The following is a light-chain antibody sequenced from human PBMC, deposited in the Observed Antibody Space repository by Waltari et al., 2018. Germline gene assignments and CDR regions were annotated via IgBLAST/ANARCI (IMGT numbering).Light chain of an antibody. CDR1: QSVTSSY. CDR2: GAS. V-gene: IGKV3-20*01. Sequence: EIVFTQYPGTLSLSPGERATLSCRSSQSVTSSYLAWYQQKPGQAPRLLLYGASSSATGIPDRFSGSGSGTDFTLTISRLEPEDFAVYYCQQYGSSPPMYTFGQGTKLEIK. J-gene: IGKJ2*01. CDR3: QQYGSSPPMYT.